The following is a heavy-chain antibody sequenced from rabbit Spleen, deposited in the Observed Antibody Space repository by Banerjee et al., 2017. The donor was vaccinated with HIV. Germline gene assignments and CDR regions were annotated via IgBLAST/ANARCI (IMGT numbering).Heavy chain of an antibody. CDR2: IVIGSSDNV. CDR1: GFTLSSSYW. D-gene: IGHD8-1*01. J-gene: IGHJ6*01. V-gene: IGHV1S45*01. Sequence: QEQLEESGGGLVKPGASLTLTCKASGFTLSSSYWVCWVRQAPGKGLETIACIVIGSSDNVWYATWATGGFSISKTSSTTVTLRLSSLKAADTATYFCSRDTGSSFSSYGMDLWGPGTLVTVS. CDR3: SRDTGSSFSSYGMDL.